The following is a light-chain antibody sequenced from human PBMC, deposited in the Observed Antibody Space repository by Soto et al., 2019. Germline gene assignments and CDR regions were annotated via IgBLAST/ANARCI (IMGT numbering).Light chain of an antibody. CDR2: YDF. Sequence: SYVLTQRPSVSVAPEKTARITCGGDNIGDKAVHWYQHRPGQAPVLVIYYDFERPSGIHERFSGSNSGNTATLIISRVEAGDEADYYCQVWDTTNDHPIFGGGTKATVL. CDR1: NIGDKA. V-gene: IGLV3-21*04. CDR3: QVWDTTNDHPI. J-gene: IGLJ2*01.